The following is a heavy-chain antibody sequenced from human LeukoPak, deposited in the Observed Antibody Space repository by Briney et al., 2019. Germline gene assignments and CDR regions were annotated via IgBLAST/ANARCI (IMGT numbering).Heavy chain of an antibody. D-gene: IGHD3-22*01. CDR1: GYTFTSYY. Sequence: ASVKVSCKASGYTFTSYYMHWVRQAPGQGLEWMGIINPSGGSTSYAQKFQGRVTMTRDMSTSTAYMELRSLRSDDTAVYYCARDHNGGNYYDSSGYCGGLCAFDIWGQGTMVTVSS. V-gene: IGHV1-46*01. CDR3: ARDHNGGNYYDSSGYCGGLCAFDI. CDR2: INPSGGST. J-gene: IGHJ3*02.